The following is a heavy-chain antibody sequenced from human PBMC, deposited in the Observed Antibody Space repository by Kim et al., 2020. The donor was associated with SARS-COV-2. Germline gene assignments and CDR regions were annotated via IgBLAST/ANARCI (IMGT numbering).Heavy chain of an antibody. D-gene: IGHD5-18*01. CDR3: ARRGPGRDTAMWYYFDY. J-gene: IGHJ4*02. CDR1: GFPFSQYA. Sequence: GGSLRLSCAASGFPFSQYAIHWVRQAPGQGLEWVALIGYDGSLKEFADSVRGRFTISRDNSKNTVYLQMTSLTTEDTAIYYCARRGPGRDTAMWYYFDYWGQGSLVTVSS. V-gene: IGHV3-30*04. CDR2: IGYDGSLK.